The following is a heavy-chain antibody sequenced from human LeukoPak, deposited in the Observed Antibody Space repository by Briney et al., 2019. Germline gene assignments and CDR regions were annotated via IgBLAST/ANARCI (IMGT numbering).Heavy chain of an antibody. Sequence: GGSLRLSCAASGFTFSSYWMSWVRQAPGKGLEWVSSISTSGTYTYSADSVKGRFTISRDNAKNSLYLQMNSLRAEDTAVYYCAKDGEYYYDSSGHYAIDYWGQGTLVTVSS. CDR2: ISTSGTYT. J-gene: IGHJ4*02. CDR1: GFTFSSYW. D-gene: IGHD3-22*01. V-gene: IGHV3-21*06. CDR3: AKDGEYYYDSSGHYAIDY.